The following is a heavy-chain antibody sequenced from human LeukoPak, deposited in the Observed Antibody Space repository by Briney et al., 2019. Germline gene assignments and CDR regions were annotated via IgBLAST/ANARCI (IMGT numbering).Heavy chain of an antibody. V-gene: IGHV3-7*01. J-gene: IGHJ5*02. Sequence: GGSLRLSCAASGFTFSTYSMSWVRQAPGKGLEWVANIKQDGSEKYYVDSVKGRFRISRDNAKNSLYLQMNSLRAEDTAVYYCAREMLAAVAAQSWGQGTLVTVS. CDR2: IKQDGSEK. CDR3: AREMLAAVAAQS. D-gene: IGHD6-19*01. CDR1: GFTFSTYS.